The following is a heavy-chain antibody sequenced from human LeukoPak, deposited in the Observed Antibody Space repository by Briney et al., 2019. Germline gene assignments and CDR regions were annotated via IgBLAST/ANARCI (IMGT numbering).Heavy chain of an antibody. V-gene: IGHV3-23*01. CDR2: XSXXTGSX. J-gene: IGHJ4*02. D-gene: IGHD1-26*01. Sequence: GGSLRLSCAASGFXXSXYAMXXVXXXPGXXXXXXXXXSXXTGSXYYADSXKGRFSISRDNSKNTVYLQMNSLRVEDTAVYYXAKGPVSAIVGATTLDYWGQGTLVTVSS. CDR1: GFXXSXYA. CDR3: AKGPVSAIVGATTLDY.